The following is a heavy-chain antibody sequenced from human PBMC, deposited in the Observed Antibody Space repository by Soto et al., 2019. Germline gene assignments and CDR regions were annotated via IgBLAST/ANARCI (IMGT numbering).Heavy chain of an antibody. CDR1: GFSLSTSGVG. Sequence: QITLKESGPTLVKPTQTLTLTCTFSGFSLSTSGVGVGWIRQPPGKALEWLALIYWDDDKRYSPSLKSRLTITKDTSKNQVVLTMTNMDPVDTATYYCARDSGYGRPDAFDIWGQGTMVTVSS. D-gene: IGHD5-12*01. V-gene: IGHV2-5*02. CDR2: IYWDDDK. J-gene: IGHJ3*02. CDR3: ARDSGYGRPDAFDI.